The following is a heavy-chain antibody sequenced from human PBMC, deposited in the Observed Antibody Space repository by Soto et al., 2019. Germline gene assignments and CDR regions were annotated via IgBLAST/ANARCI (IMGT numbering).Heavy chain of an antibody. J-gene: IGHJ4*02. CDR1: GFTFSSYG. V-gene: IGHV3-30*18. CDR2: ISYDGSNK. D-gene: IGHD3-22*01. CDR3: AKEWVYDSSGWSFDY. Sequence: GGSLRLCCAASGFTFSSYGMHWVRQAPGKGLEWVAVISYDGSNKYYADSVKGRFTISRDNSKNTLYLQMNSLRAEDTAVYYCAKEWVYDSSGWSFDYWGQGTLVTVSS.